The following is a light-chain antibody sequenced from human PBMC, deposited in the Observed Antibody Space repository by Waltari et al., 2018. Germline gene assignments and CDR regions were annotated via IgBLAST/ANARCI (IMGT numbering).Light chain of an antibody. Sequence: DIQMTQSPSSLSASVGDTVTITCRANQSITNYLNWFQHKPGKPPKLLIYVASGLESGVPSRFSGGGSGTEFALTISNLQPEDFATYYCQQRYSNFFTFGPGTKVDIK. CDR2: VAS. CDR1: QSITNY. J-gene: IGKJ3*01. CDR3: QQRYSNFFT. V-gene: IGKV1-39*01.